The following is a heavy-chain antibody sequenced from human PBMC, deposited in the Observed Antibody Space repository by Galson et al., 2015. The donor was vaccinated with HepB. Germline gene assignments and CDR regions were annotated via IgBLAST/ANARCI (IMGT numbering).Heavy chain of an antibody. J-gene: IGHJ3*02. D-gene: IGHD2-21*02. CDR2: INPSGGST. Sequence: SVKVSCKASGYTFTSYYMHWVRQAPGQGLEWMGIINPSGGSTSYAQKFQGRVTMTRDTSTSTVYMELSSLRSEDTAVYYCRRVSAYCGGDCYTKFDIWGQGTMVTVSS. CDR3: RRVSAYCGGDCYTKFDI. CDR1: GYTFTSYY. V-gene: IGHV1-46*01.